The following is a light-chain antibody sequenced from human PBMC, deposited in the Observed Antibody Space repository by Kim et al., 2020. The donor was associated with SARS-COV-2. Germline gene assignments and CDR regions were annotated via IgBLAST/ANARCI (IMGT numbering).Light chain of an antibody. CDR1: KLGDKY. CDR3: QACDSSTAGVV. Sequence: SYELTQPPSVSVSPGQTASITCAGDKLGDKYACWYQQKPGQSPVLVIYQDSKRPSGIPERFSGSNSGNTATLTISGTQAMDEADYYCQACDSSTAGVVLG. CDR2: QDS. V-gene: IGLV3-1*01. J-gene: IGLJ2*01.